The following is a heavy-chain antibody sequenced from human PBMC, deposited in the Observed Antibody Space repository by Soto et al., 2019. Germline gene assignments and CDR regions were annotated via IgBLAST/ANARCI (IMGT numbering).Heavy chain of an antibody. CDR3: ARRDYYSDTCHYCAFDI. V-gene: IGHV5-51*01. J-gene: IGHJ3*02. CDR1: GYNFPTYW. Sequence: GESPKISCQGSGYNFPTYWIGWVRQMPGKGLEWMGMIYPGNSNTIYSPSLQGEVTISADRSTSTAFLQWRSLKASDTAIYYCARRDYYSDTCHYCAFDIWGQGALVTVSS. D-gene: IGHD3-22*01. CDR2: IYPGNSNT.